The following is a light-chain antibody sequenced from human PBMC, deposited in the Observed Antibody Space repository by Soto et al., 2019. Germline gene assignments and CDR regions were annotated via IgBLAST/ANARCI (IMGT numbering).Light chain of an antibody. CDR1: QSVRNN. J-gene: IGKJ4*01. CDR3: QQYDNWPPKT. V-gene: IGKV3-15*01. Sequence: EVVMTKSPATLSVSPGERATLSCKASQSVRNNLVWYLQKPGQAPRPIIYDATTRATGIPVRFSGSGSGTEFTLTISSLQSEDVGVYYCQQYDNWPPKTFGGGTKVDIK. CDR2: DAT.